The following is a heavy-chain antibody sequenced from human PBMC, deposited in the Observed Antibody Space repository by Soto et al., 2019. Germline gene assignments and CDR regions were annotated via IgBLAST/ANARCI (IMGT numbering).Heavy chain of an antibody. V-gene: IGHV3-23*01. CDR1: GFLFSDYA. J-gene: IGHJ6*02. CDR3: AKGGVTRSYYYAMDV. Sequence: DVRLLESEGGLVQPGKSLRLSCAASGFLFSDYAMSWVRQAPGKGLEWVSALSGSGSSTYYADSVKGRFTISRDNLKNTVSLQMNNLTAEDTAVYYCAKGGVTRSYYYAMDVWGQGTTVTVSS. CDR2: LSGSGSST.